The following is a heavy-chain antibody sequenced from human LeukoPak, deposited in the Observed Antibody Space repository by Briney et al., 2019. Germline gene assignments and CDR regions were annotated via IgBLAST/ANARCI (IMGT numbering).Heavy chain of an antibody. D-gene: IGHD6-6*01. CDR2: IYYSGST. J-gene: IGHJ4*02. V-gene: IGHV4-59*01. CDR3: ARGYSSSSPFGY. Sequence: PSETLSLTCTVSGGSISSYYWSWIRQPPGKGLEWIGYIYYSGSTNYNPSLKSRVTISVDTSKNQFSLKLSSVTAAGTAVYYCARGYSSSSPFGYWGQGTLVTVSS. CDR1: GGSISSYY.